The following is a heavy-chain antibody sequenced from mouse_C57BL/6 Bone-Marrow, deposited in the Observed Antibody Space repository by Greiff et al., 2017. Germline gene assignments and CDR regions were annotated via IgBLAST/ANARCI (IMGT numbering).Heavy chain of an antibody. J-gene: IGHJ1*03. Sequence: EVMLVESGGGLVKPGGSLKLSCAASGFTFSDYGMHWVRQAPEKGLEWVAYISSGSSTIYYADTVKGRFTISRDNAKNTLFLQMTSLRSEDTAMYYCARGSTMVTTSRYFDVWGTGTTVTVSS. CDR3: ARGSTMVTTSRYFDV. CDR1: GFTFSDYG. D-gene: IGHD2-2*01. V-gene: IGHV5-17*01. CDR2: ISSGSSTI.